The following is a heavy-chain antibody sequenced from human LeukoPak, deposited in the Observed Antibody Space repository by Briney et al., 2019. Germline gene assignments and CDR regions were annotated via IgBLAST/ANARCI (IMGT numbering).Heavy chain of an antibody. D-gene: IGHD2-15*01. V-gene: IGHV3-23*01. CDR3: AKVNEDIVVVVAAPVFDY. J-gene: IGHJ4*02. Sequence: PGGSLRLSCAASGFTFSSYAMSWVRQAPGKGLEWVSAISGSGGSTYYADSVKGRSTISRDNSKNTLYLQMNSLRAEDTAVYYCAKVNEDIVVVVAAPVFDYWGQGTLVTVSS. CDR2: ISGSGGST. CDR1: GFTFSSYA.